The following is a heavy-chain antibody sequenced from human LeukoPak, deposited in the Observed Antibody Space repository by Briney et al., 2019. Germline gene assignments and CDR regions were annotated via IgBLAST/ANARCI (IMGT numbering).Heavy chain of an antibody. D-gene: IGHD6-19*01. CDR2: IYSGGST. CDR3: ASNLLYSSGWMDAFDI. J-gene: IGHJ3*02. CDR1: GFTVSSNY. Sequence: GGSLRLSCAASGFTVSSNYMSWVRQAPGRGLEWVSVIYSGGSTYYADSVKGRFTISRDNSKNTLYLQMNSLRAEDTAVYYCASNLLYSSGWMDAFDIWGQGTMVTVSS. V-gene: IGHV3-53*01.